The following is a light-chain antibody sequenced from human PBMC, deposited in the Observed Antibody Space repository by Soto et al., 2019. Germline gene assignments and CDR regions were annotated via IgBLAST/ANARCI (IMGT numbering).Light chain of an antibody. CDR3: QQYYSYPQT. V-gene: IGKV3-15*01. CDR1: QYIGSN. CDR2: GAS. J-gene: IGKJ1*01. Sequence: EIVMTQSPATLSVSPGERATLSCRASQYIGSNLAWYQQKPGQTPRLLIYGASTRATGLPARFSGSGSGTEFTLTISSLQSEDFATYYCQQYYSYPQTSGQGTKVDI.